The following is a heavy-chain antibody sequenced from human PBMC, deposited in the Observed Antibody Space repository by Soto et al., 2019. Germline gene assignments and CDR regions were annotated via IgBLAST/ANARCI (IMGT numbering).Heavy chain of an antibody. V-gene: IGHV3-21*01. D-gene: IGHD2-15*01. CDR2: ISPSTSHI. J-gene: IGHJ6*02. CDR3: SGCSGRACNQNYGMDV. CDR1: GFTFSSCT. Sequence: EVHLVESGGGLVKPGGSLRLSCAVSGFTFSSCTMNWVRQAPGKGLEWVSSISPSTSHIYYADSVKGRFTISRDNAKNSLFLQMNSLRAEDTAVYYCSGCSGRACNQNYGMDVWGQGTTVTVSS.